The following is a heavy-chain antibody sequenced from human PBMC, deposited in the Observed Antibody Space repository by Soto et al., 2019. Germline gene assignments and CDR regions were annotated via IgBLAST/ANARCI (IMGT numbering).Heavy chain of an antibody. CDR3: TSGSSSLSGY. Sequence: HPGGSLRLSCAASGFTFSTYAMSWVRQAPGKGLEWVSAISGSGGSTYYADSVKGRFTISRDNSKNTLFLQMSSLRAEDTAVYYCTSGSSSLSGYWGQGTLVTVSS. D-gene: IGHD6-6*01. J-gene: IGHJ4*02. CDR2: ISGSGGST. CDR1: GFTFSTYA. V-gene: IGHV3-23*01.